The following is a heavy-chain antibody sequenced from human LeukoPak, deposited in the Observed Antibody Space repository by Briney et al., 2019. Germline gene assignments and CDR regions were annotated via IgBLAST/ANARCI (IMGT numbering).Heavy chain of an antibody. J-gene: IGHJ3*02. CDR1: GFTFDDYG. V-gene: IGHV3-20*01. Sequence: GGSLRLSCAASGFTFDDYGMSWVRQAPGKGLEWVSGINWNGGSTGYADSVKGRFTISRDNAKNSLYLQMNSLRAEDTALYHCARAPSGSSDDAFDIWGQGTMVTVSS. CDR3: ARAPSGSSDDAFDI. CDR2: INWNGGST. D-gene: IGHD1-26*01.